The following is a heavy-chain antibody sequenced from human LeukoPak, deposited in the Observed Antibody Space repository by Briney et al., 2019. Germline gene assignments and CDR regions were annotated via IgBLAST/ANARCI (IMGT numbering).Heavy chain of an antibody. CDR1: GFTFSSYA. Sequence: PGGSLRLSCAASGFTFSSYAMSWVRQAPGKGLEWVSAISGSGGSTYYADSVKGRFTISRDNSKNTLYLQMNSLRAEDTAVYYCARPMNVLRFLEWLFIYRGQGTLVTVSS. V-gene: IGHV3-23*01. D-gene: IGHD3-3*01. CDR3: ARPMNVLRFLEWLFIY. CDR2: ISGSGGST. J-gene: IGHJ4*02.